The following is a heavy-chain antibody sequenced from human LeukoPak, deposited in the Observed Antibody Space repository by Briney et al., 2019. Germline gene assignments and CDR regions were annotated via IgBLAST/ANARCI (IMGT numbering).Heavy chain of an antibody. CDR2: INHSGST. CDR1: GGSFSGYY. Sequence: SETLSLTCAVYGGSFSGYYWSWIRQPPGTGLEWMGEINHSGSTNYNPSLKSRVTISVDTSKNQFSLTLSSVTAADTAVYYCARRLGGGSCYSINYYYHLDVWGKGTTVTVSS. J-gene: IGHJ6*03. D-gene: IGHD2-15*01. V-gene: IGHV4-34*01. CDR3: ARRLGGGSCYSINYYYHLDV.